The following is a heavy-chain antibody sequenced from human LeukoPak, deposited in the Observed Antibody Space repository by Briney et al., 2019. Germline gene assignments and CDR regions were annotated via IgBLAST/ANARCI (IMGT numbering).Heavy chain of an antibody. J-gene: IGHJ1*01. V-gene: IGHV4-34*01. CDR1: GGSISSLY. D-gene: IGHD2-15*01. CDR2: IIHNGSR. CDR3: VRGFCRGDSCYSAEYFQH. Sequence: SETLSLTCSVSGGSISSLYWTWIRQTPEKGLEWIGEIIHNGSRSVNPSLESRVTISVDTSKNQFSLKLTSVTAADTSVYYCVRGFCRGDSCYSAEYFQHWGQGTLVTVSS.